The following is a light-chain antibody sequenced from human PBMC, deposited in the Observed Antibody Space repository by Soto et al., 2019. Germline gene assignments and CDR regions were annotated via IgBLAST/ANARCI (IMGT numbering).Light chain of an antibody. J-gene: IGKJ1*01. Sequence: EIALTQSPGTLSLFPGERATLSCRASQSVSSNLLAWYQQKPGQAPRLLIYGATNRATGIPDRFSGSGSGTDFTLTISRLEPEDFAVYYCQQYGSSPRTFGQGTKVDIK. CDR3: QQYGSSPRT. CDR1: QSVSSNL. V-gene: IGKV3-20*01. CDR2: GAT.